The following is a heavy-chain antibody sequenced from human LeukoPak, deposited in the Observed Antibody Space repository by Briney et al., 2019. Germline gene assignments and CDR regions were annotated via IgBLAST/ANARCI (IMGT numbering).Heavy chain of an antibody. D-gene: IGHD3-3*01. CDR3: AIARYETRIWPKSRYDYYHYMDV. J-gene: IGHJ6*03. V-gene: IGHV1-3*03. CDR1: GYTFTSYY. Sequence: ASVKVSCKASGYTFTSYYMRWVRQAPGQRLEWMGWINAGNGNTNYSQKFQDRVTITRDTSASRAYMELSSLRSEDMAVYYCAIARYETRIWPKSRYDYYHYMDVWGKGTTVTVSS. CDR2: INAGNGNT.